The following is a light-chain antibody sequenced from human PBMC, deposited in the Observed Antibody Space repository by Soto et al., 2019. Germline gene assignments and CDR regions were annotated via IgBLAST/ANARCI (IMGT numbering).Light chain of an antibody. CDR2: AAT. Sequence: DIQMTQSPSALSASLGDRVTITCRPSQDIGNDLGWYQQKPGKAPKRLIYAATSLQSGVPSRLSGSVSGTEFTLTISSLQPEDFATYYSLQHNSYPQTFGQGTKLEIK. CDR3: LQHNSYPQT. CDR1: QDIGND. V-gene: IGKV1-17*01. J-gene: IGKJ1*01.